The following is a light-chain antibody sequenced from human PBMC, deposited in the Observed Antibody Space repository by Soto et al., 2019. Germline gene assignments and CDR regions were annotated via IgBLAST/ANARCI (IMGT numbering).Light chain of an antibody. J-gene: IGKJ2*01. CDR2: AAS. V-gene: IGKV3-20*01. CDR1: QSVNSRF. Sequence: EVVLTQSPGTLSLSPGESATLSCRASQSVNSRFFAWYQHRPGQAPRLLIYAASTRASGIPDRFSGSSSGTDFTLTISRVEPEDFAVYYCQRSGDSPPNTFGQGTKLE. CDR3: QRSGDSPPNT.